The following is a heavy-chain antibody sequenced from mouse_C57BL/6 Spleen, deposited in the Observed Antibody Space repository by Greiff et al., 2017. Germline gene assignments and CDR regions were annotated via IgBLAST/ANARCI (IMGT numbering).Heavy chain of an antibody. D-gene: IGHD1-1*01. CDR3: TRDYYGSSFFDY. J-gene: IGHJ2*01. CDR1: GYTFTDYE. Sequence: QVQLQQSGAELVRPGASVTLSCKASGYTFTDYEMHWVKQTPVHGLEWIGAIDPETGGTAYNQKFKGKAILTADKSSSTAYMELRSLTSDDSAVYYCTRDYYGSSFFDYWGQGTTLTVSS. CDR2: IDPETGGT. V-gene: IGHV1-15*01.